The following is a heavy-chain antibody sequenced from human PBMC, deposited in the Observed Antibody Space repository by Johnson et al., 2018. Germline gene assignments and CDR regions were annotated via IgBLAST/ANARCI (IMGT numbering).Heavy chain of an antibody. CDR2: IIPIFGTT. CDR1: GFTFTSSA. J-gene: IGHJ3*02. CDR3: ARDTYDYDGSCDYIVCDAFDS. V-gene: IGHV1-69*01. Sequence: QVQLLESGPEVKKPGTSVKVSCKASGFTFTSSAVQWVRQAPGQGLEWMGGIIPIFGTTNYAQKFQGRVTITADESTSTAYMELSSLRSEDTAVYDCARDTYDYDGSCDYIVCDAFDSGGQWTMFT. D-gene: IGHD3-22*01.